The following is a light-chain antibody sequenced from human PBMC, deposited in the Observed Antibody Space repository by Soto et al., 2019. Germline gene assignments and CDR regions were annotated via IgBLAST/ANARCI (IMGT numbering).Light chain of an antibody. J-gene: IGKJ1*01. CDR1: QNINNW. CDR3: QHTRT. CDR2: DAS. Sequence: DFQMTQSPSTLSASVGDRVTITCRASQNINNWVAWYQQKPGKAPKFLIYDASTLQRGVSSRFRGSGFGTEVSLTLNSLQPDDSGSYYCQHTRTFGQGTKVEVK. V-gene: IGKV1-5*01.